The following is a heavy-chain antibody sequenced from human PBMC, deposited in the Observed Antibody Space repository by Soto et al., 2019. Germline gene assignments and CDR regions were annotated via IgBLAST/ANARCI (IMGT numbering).Heavy chain of an antibody. CDR2: IGTTGDT. D-gene: IGHD2-15*01. CDR1: GFTFSSYD. CDR3: AQERMSGGRRFYFDS. Sequence: EVQLVESGGGLVQPGGSLRLSCSASGFTFSSYDMHWVRQGTGKGLEWVSAIGTTGDTYYAGSVKGRFTISRENAKNSLYLQMNSLRAGDTALYYCAQERMSGGRRFYFDSWGQGTLVTVSS. J-gene: IGHJ4*02. V-gene: IGHV3-13*04.